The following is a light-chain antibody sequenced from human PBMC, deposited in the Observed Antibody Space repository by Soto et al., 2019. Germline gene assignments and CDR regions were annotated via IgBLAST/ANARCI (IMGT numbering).Light chain of an antibody. V-gene: IGKV3-20*01. CDR2: AAS. CDR1: QSVSSSY. J-gene: IGKJ2*01. CDR3: QQYGSSPPYT. Sequence: EIVLTQSPGTLSLSPGERATLSCRASQSVSSSYLAWYQQKPGQAPRLLIYAASRRATGIPDRFSGSGSGTDFILTISRLEPEDFAVYYCQQYGSSPPYTFGQGTKLEIK.